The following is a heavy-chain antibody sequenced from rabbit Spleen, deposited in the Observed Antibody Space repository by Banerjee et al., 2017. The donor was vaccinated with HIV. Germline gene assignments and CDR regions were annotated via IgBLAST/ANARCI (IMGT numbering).Heavy chain of an antibody. CDR1: GFSFSNNYL. Sequence: QSLEESGGDLVKPGASLTLTCTASGFSFSNNYLICWVRQALGKGLEWIACIATGSSGSTYYASWAKGRFTISKTSSTTVTLQMTSLTAADTATYFCARSDSGDAYALDLWGPGTLVTVS. V-gene: IGHV1S40*01. D-gene: IGHD6-1*01. CDR3: ARSDSGDAYALDL. CDR2: IATGSSGST. J-gene: IGHJ4*01.